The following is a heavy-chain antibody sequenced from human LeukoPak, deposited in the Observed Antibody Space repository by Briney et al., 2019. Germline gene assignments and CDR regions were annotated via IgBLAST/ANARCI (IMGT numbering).Heavy chain of an antibody. CDR2: IYYSGST. D-gene: IGHD3-22*01. CDR1: GGSFSGYY. Sequence: PSETLSRTSAVYGGSFSGYYWSWIRQPPGKGLEWIGSIYYSGSTYYNPSLKSRVTISVDTSKNQFSLKLSSVTAADTAVYYCAREPETEVAARPGTYYDSSGYYDWGQGTLVTVSS. V-gene: IGHV4-34*01. J-gene: IGHJ4*02. CDR3: AREPETEVAARPGTYYDSSGYYD.